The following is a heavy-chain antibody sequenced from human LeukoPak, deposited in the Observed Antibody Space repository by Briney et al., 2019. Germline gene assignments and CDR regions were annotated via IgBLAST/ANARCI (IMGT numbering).Heavy chain of an antibody. Sequence: GGSLRLSCAASGFTFSDYYMSWIRQAPGKGLEWVSYISSSGSTIYYADSVKGRFTISRDNAKNSLYLQMNSLRAEDTAVYYCARMTPPYSSGWYLYYYYYMDIWGKGTTVTASS. J-gene: IGHJ6*03. CDR2: ISSSGSTI. V-gene: IGHV3-11*04. CDR3: ARMTPPYSSGWYLYYYYYMDI. CDR1: GFTFSDYY. D-gene: IGHD6-19*01.